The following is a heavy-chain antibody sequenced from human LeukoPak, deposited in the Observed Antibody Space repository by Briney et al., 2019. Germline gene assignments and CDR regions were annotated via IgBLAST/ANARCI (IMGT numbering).Heavy chain of an antibody. CDR2: MNPNSGNT. V-gene: IGHV1-8*01. Sequence: ASVKVSCKASGYTFTSYDINWVRQATGQGLEWMGWMNPNSGNTGYAQKFQGRVTMTRNTSISKAYMELRSLRSDDTAVYYCAREPYSSDWFPFDCWGQGTLVTVSS. CDR3: AREPYSSDWFPFDC. D-gene: IGHD6-19*01. J-gene: IGHJ4*02. CDR1: GYTFTSYD.